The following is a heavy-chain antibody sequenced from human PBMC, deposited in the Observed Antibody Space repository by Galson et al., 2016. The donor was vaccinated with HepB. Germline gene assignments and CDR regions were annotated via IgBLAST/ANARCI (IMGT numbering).Heavy chain of an antibody. CDR3: ARRASYDFWYGCPDY. J-gene: IGHJ4*02. Sequence: QSGAEVKKPGESLKISCKGSGYSFTSYWIGWVRQMPGKGLEWMGIIYPGDSDTKYSPSFQGQVTFSADKSTNTSYLQWSSLKASDTAIYYCARRASYDFWYGCPDYWGQGTLVTVSS. V-gene: IGHV5-51*01. CDR2: IYPGDSDT. D-gene: IGHD3-3*01. CDR1: GYSFTSYW.